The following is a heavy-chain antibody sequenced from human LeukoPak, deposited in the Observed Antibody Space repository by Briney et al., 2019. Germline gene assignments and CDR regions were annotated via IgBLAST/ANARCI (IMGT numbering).Heavy chain of an antibody. J-gene: IGHJ5*02. CDR1: GFTFNDYY. CDR2: INIGGTNT. CDR3: ATDSAGFDT. V-gene: IGHV3-11*01. Sequence: GASLRLSCAASGFTFNDYYMSWIRQAPGKGLEWLSYINIGGTNTHYADSVKGRFTISRDNAKKSLYLEMNNLRAEDTAVYYCATDSAGFDTWGQGVLVTVSS.